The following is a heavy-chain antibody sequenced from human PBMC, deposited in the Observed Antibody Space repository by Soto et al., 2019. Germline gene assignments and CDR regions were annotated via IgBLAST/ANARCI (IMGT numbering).Heavy chain of an antibody. CDR1: GLTFGSSS. V-gene: IGHV3-21*01. CDR3: ARYCRIQLSNGFEP. CDR2: ISCSSWYI. J-gene: IGHJ5*02. Sequence: PVGPARLSCASSGLTFGSSSMNYFRQASGKRMESVLSISCSSWYIYYADSVKGRFTISRDNAKNSQYLHMNSLQAEDTAVYYCARYCRIQLSNGFEPWAHGTLITVSS. D-gene: IGHD5-18*01.